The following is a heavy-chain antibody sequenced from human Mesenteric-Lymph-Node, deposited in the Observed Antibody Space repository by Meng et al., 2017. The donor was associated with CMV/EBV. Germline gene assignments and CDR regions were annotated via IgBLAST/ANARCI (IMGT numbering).Heavy chain of an antibody. Sequence: ESLKISCPVSGGSISSSSYYWGWIRQPPGKGLEWIGSIYYSGSTYYNPSLKSRVTISVDTSKNQFSLKLSSVTAADTAVYYCARVKGNSSSWYDYFDYWGQGTLVTVSS. CDR1: GGSISSSSYY. CDR3: ARVKGNSSSWYDYFDY. D-gene: IGHD6-13*01. V-gene: IGHV4-39*07. CDR2: IYYSGST. J-gene: IGHJ4*02.